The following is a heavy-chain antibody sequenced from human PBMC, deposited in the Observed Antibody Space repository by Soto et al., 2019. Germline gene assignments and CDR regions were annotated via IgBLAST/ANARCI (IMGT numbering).Heavy chain of an antibody. CDR3: ARLDSSTYHPNGFDI. D-gene: IGHD3-22*01. CDR1: GGSVTSSSHY. V-gene: IGHV4-39*01. Sequence: QLQLQESGPGLVKPSETLSLTCAVSGGSVTSSSHYWGWIRQPPGKGLECIGNIYYTGTTFYNPSLKSRVTISVDTSKNQFSLKLSSVTATDTAVYYCARLDSSTYHPNGFDIWGQGTMVTVSS. J-gene: IGHJ3*02. CDR2: IYYTGTT.